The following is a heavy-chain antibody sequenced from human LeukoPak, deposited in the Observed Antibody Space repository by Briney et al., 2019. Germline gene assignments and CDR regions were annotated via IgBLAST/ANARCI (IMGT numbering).Heavy chain of an antibody. V-gene: IGHV1-18*01. CDR2: ISAYNGNT. CDR3: ARDGRVRDFWSPNWFDP. J-gene: IGHJ5*02. Sequence: ASVKVSCKASGYTFTSYGISWVRQAPGQGLEWMGWISAYNGNTNYAQKLQGRVTMTTDTSTSTAYMELRSLRSDDTAVYYCARDGRVRDFWSPNWFDPWGQGTLVTVSS. D-gene: IGHD3-3*01. CDR1: GYTFTSYG.